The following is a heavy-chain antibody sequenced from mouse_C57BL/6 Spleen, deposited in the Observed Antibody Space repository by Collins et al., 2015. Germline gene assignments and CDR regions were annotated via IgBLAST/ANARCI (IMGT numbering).Heavy chain of an antibody. CDR3: ARSNYGSSYDYFDY. J-gene: IGHJ2*01. CDR1: GYTFTSYW. V-gene: IGHV1-64*01. CDR2: IHPNSGST. D-gene: IGHD1-1*01. Sequence: QQPGAELVKPGASVKLSCKASGYTFTSYWMHWVKQRPGQGLEWIGMIHPNSGSTNYNEKFKSKATLTVDKSSSTAYMQLSSLTSEDSAVYYCARSNYGSSYDYFDYWGQGTTLTVSS.